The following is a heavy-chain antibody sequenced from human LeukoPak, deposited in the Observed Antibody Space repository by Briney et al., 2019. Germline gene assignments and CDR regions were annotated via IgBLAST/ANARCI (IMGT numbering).Heavy chain of an antibody. CDR3: ARRAAAGRLFDY. V-gene: IGHV4-59*01. CDR2: IYYSGST. D-gene: IGHD6-13*01. J-gene: IGHJ4*02. Sequence: SETLSLTCTVSGGSISSYYWSWIRQPPGKGLEWIGYIYYSGSTNYNPSLKSRVTISVDTSKNQFSLKLRSVTAADTAVYYCARRAAAGRLFDYWGQGTLVTVSS. CDR1: GGSISSYY.